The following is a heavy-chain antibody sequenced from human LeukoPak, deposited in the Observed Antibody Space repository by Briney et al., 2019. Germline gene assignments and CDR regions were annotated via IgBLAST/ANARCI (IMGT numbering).Heavy chain of an antibody. CDR2: IYYSGST. V-gene: IGHV4-30-4*08. Sequence: SQTLSLTCTVSVGSISSGDYYWSWIRQPPGKGLEWIGYIYYSGSTYYNPSLKSRVTISVDTSKNQFSLKLSSVTAADTAVYYCAREGVYSTGWHGEAFYIWVQGTMVTVSS. J-gene: IGHJ3*02. CDR3: AREGVYSTGWHGEAFYI. D-gene: IGHD6-19*01. CDR1: VGSISSGDYY.